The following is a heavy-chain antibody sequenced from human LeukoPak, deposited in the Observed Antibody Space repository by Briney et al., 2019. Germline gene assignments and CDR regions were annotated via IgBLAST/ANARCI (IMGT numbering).Heavy chain of an antibody. V-gene: IGHV3-30-3*01. Sequence: GGSLRLSCAASGFTFSSYAMHWVRQAPGKGLEWVAVISYDGSNKYYADSVKGQFTISRDNSKNTLYLQMNSLRAEDTAVYYCARSDYDSSGYDAWGQGTLVTVSS. J-gene: IGHJ5*02. CDR2: ISYDGSNK. CDR3: ARSDYDSSGYDA. CDR1: GFTFSSYA. D-gene: IGHD3-22*01.